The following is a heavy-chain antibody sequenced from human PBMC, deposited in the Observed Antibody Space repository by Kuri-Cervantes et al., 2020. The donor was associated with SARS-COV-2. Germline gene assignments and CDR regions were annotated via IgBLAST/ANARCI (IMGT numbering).Heavy chain of an antibody. J-gene: IGHJ6*02. CDR2: IYYSGST. Sequence: WFRQPPGKGLEWIGSIYYSGSTYYNPSLKSRVTISVDTSKNQFSLKLSSVTAADTAVYYCATGSLTAMANLQGYPYYYGMDVWGQGTTVTVSS. D-gene: IGHD5-18*01. V-gene: IGHV4-39*07. CDR3: ATGSLTAMANLQGYPYYYGMDV.